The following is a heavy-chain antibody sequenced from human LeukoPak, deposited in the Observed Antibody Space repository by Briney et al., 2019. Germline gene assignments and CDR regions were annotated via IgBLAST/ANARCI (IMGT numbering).Heavy chain of an antibody. CDR1: GFTFSSYD. CDR2: IGTAGDT. Sequence: PGGSLRLSCAASGFTFSSYDMHWVRQATGKGLEWVSAIGTAGDTYYPGSVKGRFTISRENAKNSLYLQMNSLRAGDTAVYYCARGRMDSGWTRPTTGYWYFDLWGRGTLVTVS. D-gene: IGHD6-19*01. J-gene: IGHJ2*01. CDR3: ARGRMDSGWTRPTTGYWYFDL. V-gene: IGHV3-13*01.